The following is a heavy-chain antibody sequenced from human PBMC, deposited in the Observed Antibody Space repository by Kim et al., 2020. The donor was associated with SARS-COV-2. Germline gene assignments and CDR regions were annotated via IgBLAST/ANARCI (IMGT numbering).Heavy chain of an antibody. V-gene: IGHV3-74*01. CDR3: ARDLKQLAFDY. Sequence: TNYADPVKGRFTITRKHAKNTHYLQMNSLRAEDTAVYYCARDLKQLAFDYWGQGTLVTVSS. CDR2: T. J-gene: IGHJ4*02. D-gene: IGHD6-13*01.